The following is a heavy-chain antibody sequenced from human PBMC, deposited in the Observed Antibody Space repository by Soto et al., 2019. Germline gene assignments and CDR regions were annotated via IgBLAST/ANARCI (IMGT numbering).Heavy chain of an antibody. CDR1: GYTFTGYY. J-gene: IGHJ5*02. V-gene: IGHV1-2*02. CDR3: ARNAQRRASSGWASDP. D-gene: IGHD6-19*01. CDR2: INPNSGGT. Sequence: QVQLVQSGAEVKKPGASVKVSCKASGYTFTGYYMHWVRQAPGQGLEWMGWINPNSGGTNYAQKFQGRVTMTRDTSISSAYMELSRLRSDDTAVYYCARNAQRRASSGWASDPWCQGTLLTVSS.